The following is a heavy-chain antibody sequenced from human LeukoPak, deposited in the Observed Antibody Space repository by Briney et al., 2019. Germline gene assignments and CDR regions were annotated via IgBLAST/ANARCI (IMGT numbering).Heavy chain of an antibody. CDR2: IYTSGST. CDR3: ARGSSYSSGWLLVYYFDY. V-gene: IGHV4-4*07. J-gene: IGHJ4*02. D-gene: IGHD6-19*01. Sequence: PSETLSLTCTVSGGSISSYYWSWIRQPAGKGLEWIGRIYTSGSTNYNPSLKSRVTMSVDTSKNQFSLKLSSVTAADTAVYYCARGSSYSSGWLLVYYFDYWGQGTLVTVSS. CDR1: GGSISSYY.